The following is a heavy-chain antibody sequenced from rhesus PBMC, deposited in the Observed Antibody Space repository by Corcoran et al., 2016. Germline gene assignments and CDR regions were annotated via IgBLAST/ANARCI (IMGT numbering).Heavy chain of an antibody. CDR1: GFTFSSYG. J-gene: IGHJ4*01. V-gene: IGHV3S5*01. Sequence: EVQLVETGGGLVQPGGSLKLSCAASGFTFSSYGMSWVRQAPGKGLEWVSAINSGGGSTYYACSVKGRFTISRDNSKNTLSLQMNSLRAEDTAVYYCAKDEDYGNLLYWGQGVLVTVSS. D-gene: IGHD4-35*01. CDR3: AKDEDYGNLLY. CDR2: INSGGGST.